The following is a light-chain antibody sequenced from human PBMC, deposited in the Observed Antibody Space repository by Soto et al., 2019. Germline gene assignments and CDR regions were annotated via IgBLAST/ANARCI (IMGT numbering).Light chain of an antibody. J-gene: IGLJ2*01. CDR3: SSDAGSVV. Sequence: QSVLTQPPSASGSPGQSVTISCTGTSSDVGGYNYVSWYQQHPGKAPKLMIYEVSKRPSGVPDRFSGSKSGNTASLTVSGLQAEDEADYYCSSDAGSVVFGGGTQLTVL. CDR2: EVS. CDR1: SSDVGGYNY. V-gene: IGLV2-8*01.